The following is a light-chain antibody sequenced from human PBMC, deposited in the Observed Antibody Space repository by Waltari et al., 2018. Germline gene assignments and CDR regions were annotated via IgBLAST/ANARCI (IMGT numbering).Light chain of an antibody. CDR1: IRDVGNYNL. V-gene: IGLV2-23*01. CDR2: DDN. Sequence: QSALTQPASVSGSPGQSITISCTGTIRDVGNYNLVSWYQQYPGKAPKVMIYDDNRRPSGVSDRFSGSKSGNTASLTISGVQAEDEADYYCCSYAGSYTWVFGGGTKLTVL. CDR3: CSYAGSYTWV. J-gene: IGLJ3*02.